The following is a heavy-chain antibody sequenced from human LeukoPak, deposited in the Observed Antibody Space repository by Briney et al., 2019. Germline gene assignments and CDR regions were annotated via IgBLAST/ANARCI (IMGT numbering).Heavy chain of an antibody. CDR3: ARDWGYCSGGSCYYFDY. CDR1: GYTFTGYY. Sequence: ASVKVSCKASGYTFTGYYMHWVRQAPGQGLEWMGRINPNSGGTNHAQKFQGRVTMTRDTSISTAYMELSRLRSDGTAVYYCARDWGYCSGGSCYYFDYWGQGTLVTVSS. D-gene: IGHD2-15*01. V-gene: IGHV1-2*06. CDR2: INPNSGGT. J-gene: IGHJ4*02.